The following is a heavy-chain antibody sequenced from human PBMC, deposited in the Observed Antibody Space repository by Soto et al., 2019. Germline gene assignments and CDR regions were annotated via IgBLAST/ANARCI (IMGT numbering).Heavy chain of an antibody. Sequence: EVQLVESGGGLVQPGGSLRLSCAASGFTFRSYSMNWVRQAPGKGLEWVSYISGNGNNIYKADSLEGRFTISRDNAQNSLYLHMSSLRTDDTAVYYCARDGAEAGTWDCWGQGTLVTVSS. CDR2: ISGNGNNI. J-gene: IGHJ4*02. V-gene: IGHV3-48*01. CDR3: ARDGAEAGTWDC. D-gene: IGHD6-19*01. CDR1: GFTFRSYS.